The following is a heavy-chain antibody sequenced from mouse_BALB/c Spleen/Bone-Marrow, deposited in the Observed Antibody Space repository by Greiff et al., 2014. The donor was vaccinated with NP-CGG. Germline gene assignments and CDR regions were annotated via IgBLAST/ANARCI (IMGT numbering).Heavy chain of an antibody. Sequence: QVQLKESGPELVMPGTSVKISCKASGYTFTNYYIHWLKQRPGQGLEWIGWTFPGDVDTNYNEKFKGKATLTADESSSTAYMQLSSLTSEDSAVYFCAREVGRGGYFDVWGAGTTVTVSS. CDR3: AREVGRGGYFDV. CDR2: TFPGDVDT. V-gene: IGHV1S56*01. D-gene: IGHD1-1*02. J-gene: IGHJ1*01. CDR1: GYTFTNYY.